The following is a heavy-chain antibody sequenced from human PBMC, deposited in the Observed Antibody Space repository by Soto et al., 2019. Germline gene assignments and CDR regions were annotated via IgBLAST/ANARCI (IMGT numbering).Heavy chain of an antibody. CDR2: IYYSGST. CDR1: GGSISSYY. J-gene: IGHJ6*03. V-gene: IGHV4-59*01. CDR3: ARARTTGPRDYYYYMDV. Sequence: PSETLSLICTVSGGSISSYYWSWIRQPPGKGLEWIGYIYYSGSTNYNPSLKSRVTISVDTSKNQFSLKLSSVTAADTAVYYCARARTTGPRDYYYYMDVWGKGTTVTVSS. D-gene: IGHD4-17*01.